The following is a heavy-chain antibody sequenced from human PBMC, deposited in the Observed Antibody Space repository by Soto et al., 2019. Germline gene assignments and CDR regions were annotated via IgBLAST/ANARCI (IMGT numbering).Heavy chain of an antibody. CDR1: GGSISSGGYY. J-gene: IGHJ4*02. D-gene: IGHD3-10*01. Sequence: QVQLQESGPGLVKPSQTLSLTCTVSGGSISSGGYYWSWIRQHPGKGLEWIGYIYYSGSTYYNPPLKSRLTLSVDTSKNPFSLKLSSVTAADTAVYYCARAYGSGSYSNLLDYWGQGTLVTVSS. CDR2: IYYSGST. CDR3: ARAYGSGSYSNLLDY. V-gene: IGHV4-31*03.